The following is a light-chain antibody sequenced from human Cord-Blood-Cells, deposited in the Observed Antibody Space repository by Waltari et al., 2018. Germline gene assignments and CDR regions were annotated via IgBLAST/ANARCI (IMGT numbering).Light chain of an antibody. Sequence: DIVMTQTPPSLPANPGEPASISCRSSQSLLHSNGYTNLHWYLQKPGQSPQLLLYRVSNHRSGGPDRFSGSGSGSDFTLKISWVEAEDVGVYYCMQATHQGPSGGGTKVEIK. J-gene: IGKJ4*01. CDR3: MQATHQGP. V-gene: IGKV2-28*01. CDR1: QSLLHSNGYTN. CDR2: RVS.